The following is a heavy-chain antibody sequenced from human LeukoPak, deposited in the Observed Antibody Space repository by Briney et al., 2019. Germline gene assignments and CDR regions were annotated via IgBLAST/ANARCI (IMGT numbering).Heavy chain of an antibody. J-gene: IGHJ4*02. CDR2: ISAYNGNT. CDR3: ARDEVGVIGSYYDILTGPDH. D-gene: IGHD3-9*01. Sequence: GASVKVSCKASGYTFTSYGISWVRQAPGLGLEWMGWISAYNGNTNYAQKLQGRVTMTTDTSTSTAYMELRSLRSDDTAVYYCARDEVGVIGSYYDILTGPDHWGQGTLVTVSS. CDR1: GYTFTSYG. V-gene: IGHV1-18*01.